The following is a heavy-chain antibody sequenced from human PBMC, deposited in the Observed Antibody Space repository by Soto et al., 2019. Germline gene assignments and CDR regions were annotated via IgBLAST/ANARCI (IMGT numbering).Heavy chain of an antibody. CDR1: GGSISSYY. CDR2: IYYSGST. Sequence: PSETLSLTCTVSGGSISSYYWSWIRQPPGKGLEWIGYIYYSGSTYYNPSLKSRVTISVDTSKNQFSLKLSSVTAADTAVYYCARAAAGIGGGTNWFDPWGQGTLVTVSS. D-gene: IGHD6-13*01. CDR3: ARAAAGIGGGTNWFDP. J-gene: IGHJ5*02. V-gene: IGHV4-59*08.